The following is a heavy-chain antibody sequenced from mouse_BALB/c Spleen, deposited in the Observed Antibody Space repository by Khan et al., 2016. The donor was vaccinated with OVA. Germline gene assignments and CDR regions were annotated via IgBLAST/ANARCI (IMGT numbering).Heavy chain of an antibody. Sequence: VQLQQSGTVLARPGASVKMSCKASGYSFTSYWMHWVTQRPGQGLEWIGAIYPGISDSRYNQKFKGKAKLTAVTSASTAYMDLSSLTNEDSAVYYCTRSYDSYYFDYWGQGTTLTVSS. CDR2: IYPGISDS. V-gene: IGHV1-5*01. CDR3: TRSYDSYYFDY. J-gene: IGHJ2*01. CDR1: GYSFTSYW. D-gene: IGHD2-4*01.